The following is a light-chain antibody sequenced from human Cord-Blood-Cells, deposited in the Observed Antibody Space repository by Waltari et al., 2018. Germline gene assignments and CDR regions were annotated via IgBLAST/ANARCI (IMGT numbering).Light chain of an antibody. Sequence: QSALTQPRSVSGSPGQSVTISCTGTSSDVGGYNYVSSYQQHPGKAPKLMIYDVSKRPSGFPDRFAGSKSGNTASLTISGRQAEDEADYYCCSYAGSYSYVFGTGTKVTVL. V-gene: IGLV2-11*01. J-gene: IGLJ1*01. CDR3: CSYAGSYSYV. CDR1: SSDVGGYNY. CDR2: DVS.